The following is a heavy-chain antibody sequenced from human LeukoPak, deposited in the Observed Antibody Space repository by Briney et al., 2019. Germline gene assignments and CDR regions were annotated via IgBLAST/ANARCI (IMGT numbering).Heavy chain of an antibody. J-gene: IGHJ4*02. CDR2: INWNGGST. CDR3: ARLYTSGWYAAVGH. CDR1: GFTVSSNY. Sequence: GGSLRLSCAASGFTVSSNYMSWVRQAPGKGLEWVSAINWNGGSTGYADSVKGRFTISRDNAKNSLYLQMNTLRAEDTALYYCARLYTSGWYAAVGHWGQGTLVTVSS. D-gene: IGHD6-19*01. V-gene: IGHV3-20*04.